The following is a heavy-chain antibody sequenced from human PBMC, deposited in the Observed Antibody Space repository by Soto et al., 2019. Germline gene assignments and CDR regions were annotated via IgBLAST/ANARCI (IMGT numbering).Heavy chain of an antibody. CDR1: GGSISSYY. Sequence: QVQLQESGPGLVKPSETLSLTCTVSGGSISSYYWSWIRQPPGKGLEWIGYIYYSGSTNYNPSLKSRVTISVDTSKNQFSLKLSSLTAADTAVYYCARDRMFDYWGQGTLVTVSS. CDR3: ARDRMFDY. CDR2: IYYSGST. V-gene: IGHV4-59*01. J-gene: IGHJ4*02.